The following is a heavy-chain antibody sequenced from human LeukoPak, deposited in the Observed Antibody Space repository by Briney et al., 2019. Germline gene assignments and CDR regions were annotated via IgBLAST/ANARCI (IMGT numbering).Heavy chain of an antibody. CDR3: ARGGGYARPNWFDP. CDR1: GFTFNAFG. V-gene: IGHV3-48*02. CDR2: IGTGSTTI. Sequence: GGSLRLSCAASGFTFNAFGMNWVRQAPGKGLEWVSYIGTGSTTIYYADSVKGRFTISRDNAKNSLNLQMNSLRDEDTAVYYCARGGGYARPNWFDPWGQGTLVTVSS. D-gene: IGHD3-10*01. J-gene: IGHJ5*02.